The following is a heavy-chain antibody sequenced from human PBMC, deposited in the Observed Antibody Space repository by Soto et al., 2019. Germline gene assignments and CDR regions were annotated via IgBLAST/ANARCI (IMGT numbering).Heavy chain of an antibody. CDR2: IIPIFGTA. CDR1: GGTFSSYA. J-gene: IGHJ6*02. D-gene: IGHD2-2*01. Sequence: QVQLVQSGAEVKKPGSSLKVSCKASGGTFSSYAISWVRQAPGQGLEWMGGIIPIFGTANYAQKFQGRVTITADESTSTAYMELSSLRSEDPAVYYCARQGLPAAKEYGMDVWGQGTTVTVSS. CDR3: ARQGLPAAKEYGMDV. V-gene: IGHV1-69*01.